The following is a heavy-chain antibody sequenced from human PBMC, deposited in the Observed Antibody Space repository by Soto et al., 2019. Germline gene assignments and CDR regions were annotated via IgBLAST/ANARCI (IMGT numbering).Heavy chain of an antibody. CDR2: VSGSGGST. CDR3: AKKLVVGTGAFDI. CDR1: GFTFSNCG. Sequence: GGSLRLSCAASGFTFSNCGMTWVRQAPGKGLEWVSAVSGSGGSTYYADSVKGRFTISRDNSKNTLYLQMNSLRAEDTAVYYCAKKLVVGTGAFDIWGQGTMVTVSS. J-gene: IGHJ3*02. D-gene: IGHD6-19*01. V-gene: IGHV3-23*01.